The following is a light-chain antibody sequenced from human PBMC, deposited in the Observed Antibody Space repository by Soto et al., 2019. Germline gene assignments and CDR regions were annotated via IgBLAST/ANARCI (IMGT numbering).Light chain of an antibody. Sequence: DLQMTQSPSTLSASVGDRVTITCRASQSISSWLAWYQQKPGKAPKLLIYDASSLESGVRSRFSGSGSGTEFTRTISSLQPDDFATYYCQEYNSYSHWTFGQVTKVEIK. CDR1: QSISSW. CDR3: QEYNSYSHWT. CDR2: DAS. V-gene: IGKV1-5*01. J-gene: IGKJ1*01.